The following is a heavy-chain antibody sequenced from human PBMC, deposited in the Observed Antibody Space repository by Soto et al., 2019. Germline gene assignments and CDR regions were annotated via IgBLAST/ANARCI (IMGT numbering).Heavy chain of an antibody. D-gene: IGHD1-1*01. CDR2: ISAQNGNT. Sequence: VNLVQSGAEVKKPGASVKVSCKGSGYGFTTYGITWVRQAPGQGLEWMAWISAQNGNTNYAQKLQGRVNVTRDTCTSTAYMELRSLRSDDTAVYYCARGRYGDYWGQGALVTVSS. V-gene: IGHV1-18*01. J-gene: IGHJ4*02. CDR1: GYGFTTYG. CDR3: ARGRYGDY.